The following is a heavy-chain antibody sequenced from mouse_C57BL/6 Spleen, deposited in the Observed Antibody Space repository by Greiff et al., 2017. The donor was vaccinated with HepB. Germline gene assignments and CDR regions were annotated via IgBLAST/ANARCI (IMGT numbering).Heavy chain of an antibody. D-gene: IGHD4-1*01. J-gene: IGHJ2*01. V-gene: IGHV5-16*01. CDR1: GFTFSDYH. CDR2: INYDGSST. Sequence: EVQLVESEGGLVQPGSSMKLSCTASGFTFSDYHMAWVRQVPEKGLEWVANINYDGSSTYYLDSLKSRFIISRDNAKNILYLQMSSLKSEDTATYYCARETGSYYFDYWGQGTTLTVSS. CDR3: ARETGSYYFDY.